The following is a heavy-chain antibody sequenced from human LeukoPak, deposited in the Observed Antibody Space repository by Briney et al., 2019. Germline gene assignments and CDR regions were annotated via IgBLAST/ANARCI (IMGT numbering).Heavy chain of an antibody. CDR3: ARLIADNTGDWFDP. D-gene: IGHD6-13*01. V-gene: IGHV4-59*08. CDR1: GGSTSSYY. CDR2: IYYSGST. Sequence: ASETLSLTCTVSGGSTSSYYWSWIRQPPGKGLEWIGYIYYSGSTNYNPSLKSRVTISVDTSKNQFSLKLSSVTAADTAVYYCARLIADNTGDWFDPWGQGTLVTVSS. J-gene: IGHJ5*02.